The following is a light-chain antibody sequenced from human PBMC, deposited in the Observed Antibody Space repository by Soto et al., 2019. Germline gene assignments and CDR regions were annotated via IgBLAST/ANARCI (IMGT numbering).Light chain of an antibody. CDR1: QSVRSNY. Sequence: EIVLKQSPDTLSLSPGERATLSCRASQSVRSNYLAWYQQKPGQAPRFLIYDASSMSTGIPERFSDSGSGTHFSLTIIRLKSEDFAVYYCQHYKSTPLTFGVGTKVDIK. V-gene: IGKV3-20*01. J-gene: IGKJ4*01. CDR2: DAS. CDR3: QHYKSTPLT.